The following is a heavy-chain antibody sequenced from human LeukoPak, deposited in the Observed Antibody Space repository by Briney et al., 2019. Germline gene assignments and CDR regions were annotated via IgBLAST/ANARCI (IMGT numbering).Heavy chain of an antibody. Sequence: PGGSLRLSCAASGFTFSDSWMYWVRQAPGKGLVWVAFINTDGSSTNYADSVKGRFTISRDNAKNTLYLQVNSLGAEDTAVYYCARALWPGGFDIWGQGTMVTVSS. CDR2: INTDGSST. CDR3: ARALWPGGFDI. J-gene: IGHJ3*02. CDR1: GFTFSDSW. D-gene: IGHD3/OR15-3a*01. V-gene: IGHV3-74*01.